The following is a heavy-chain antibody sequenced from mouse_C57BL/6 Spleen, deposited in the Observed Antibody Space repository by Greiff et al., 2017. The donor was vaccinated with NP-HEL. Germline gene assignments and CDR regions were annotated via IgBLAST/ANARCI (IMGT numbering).Heavy chain of an antibody. CDR1: GFSLTSYG. V-gene: IGHV2-6-1*01. CDR2: IWSDGST. D-gene: IGHD5-1*01. CDR3: ARHSEYDYAMDY. J-gene: IGHJ4*01. Sequence: VKLMESGPGLVAPSQSLSITCTVSGFSLTSYGVHWVRQPPGKGLEWLVVIWSDGSTTYNSALKSRLSISKDNSKSQVFLKMNSLQTDDTAMYYCARHSEYDYAMDYWGQGTSVTVSS.